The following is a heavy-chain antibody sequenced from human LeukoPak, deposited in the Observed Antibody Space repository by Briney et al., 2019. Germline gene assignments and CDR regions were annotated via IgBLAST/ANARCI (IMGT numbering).Heavy chain of an antibody. CDR2: IYTSGST. J-gene: IGHJ5*02. CDR1: GGSISSYY. Sequence: SETLSLTCTVSGGSISSYYWSWIRQPAGKGLEWIGRIYTSGSTNYNPSLKSRVTMSVDTSKNQFSLKLSSVTAADTAVYYCARVDCSSTSCYSPNWFDPWGQGTLVTVPS. V-gene: IGHV4-4*07. D-gene: IGHD2-2*01. CDR3: ARVDCSSTSCYSPNWFDP.